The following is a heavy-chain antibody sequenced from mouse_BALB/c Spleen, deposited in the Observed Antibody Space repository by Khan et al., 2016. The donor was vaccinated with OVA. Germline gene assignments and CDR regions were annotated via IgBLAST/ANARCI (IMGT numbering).Heavy chain of an antibody. D-gene: IGHD2-14*01. V-gene: IGHV3-2*02. J-gene: IGHJ4*01. CDR2: ISSTGGT. Sequence: EVKLLASGPGLVKPSQSLSLTCTVTGYSITSDYAWNLIRQFPGNKLEWMGYISSTGGTSYNPSLKSRISITRDTSKNQFFLQLKSVTTEDTATYYCARSHYYSYGYALDCWGRGTLVTVSS. CDR3: ARSHYYSYGYALDC. CDR1: GYSITSDYA.